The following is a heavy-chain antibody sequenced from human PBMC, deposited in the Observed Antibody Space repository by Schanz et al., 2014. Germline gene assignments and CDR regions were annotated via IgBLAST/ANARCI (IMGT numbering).Heavy chain of an antibody. CDR3: ARDRRNADLDY. CDR2: IKEDGSVK. J-gene: IGHJ4*02. V-gene: IGHV3-7*01. CDR1: GFAFSSYG. D-gene: IGHD1-1*01. Sequence: EVQLVESGGGLVQPGGSLRLSCLASGFAFSSYGMNWLRQAPGKGLEWVANIKEDGSVKDYVDSVKGRFTISRDNAKNSLYLEMNSLRAEDTALYYCARDRRNADLDYWGQGTLVTVSS.